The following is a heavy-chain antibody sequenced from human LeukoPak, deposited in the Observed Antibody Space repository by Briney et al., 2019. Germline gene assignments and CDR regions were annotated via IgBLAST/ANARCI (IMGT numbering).Heavy chain of an antibody. CDR1: GGTLSSYA. V-gene: IGHV1-69*13. CDR2: IIPIFGTA. Sequence: VASVKVSCKARGGTLSSYAISWVRQAPGQGLEWMGGIIPIFGTANYAQKFQGRVTITADESTSTAYMELSSLRSEDTAVYYCASEYYYGSGTPGYWGQGTLVTVSS. CDR3: ASEYYYGSGTPGY. J-gene: IGHJ4*02. D-gene: IGHD3-10*01.